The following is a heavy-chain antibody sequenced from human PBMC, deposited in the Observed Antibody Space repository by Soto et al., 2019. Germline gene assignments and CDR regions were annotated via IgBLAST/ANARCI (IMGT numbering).Heavy chain of an antibody. J-gene: IGHJ4*02. Sequence: LRLSCAASGFTVSSNYMSWVRQAPGKGLEWVSVIYSGGSTYYADSVKGRFTISRDNSKNTLYLQMNSLRAEDTAVYYCAKFATVAGSFDYWGQGTLVTVSS. CDR3: AKFATVAGSFDY. D-gene: IGHD6-19*01. V-gene: IGHV3-53*01. CDR2: IYSGGST. CDR1: GFTVSSNY.